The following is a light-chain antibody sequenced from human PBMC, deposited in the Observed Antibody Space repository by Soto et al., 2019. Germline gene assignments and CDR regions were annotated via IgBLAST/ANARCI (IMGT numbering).Light chain of an antibody. CDR3: QQDFSTPLT. J-gene: IGKJ4*01. V-gene: IGKV1-39*01. CDR1: QSISRY. CDR2: AAS. Sequence: DIQMTQFPSSLSASVGDRVTITCRASQSISRYLNWYQQKPGKAPKVLIYAASTLQSGVPSRFSGSGAGTDFTLTIGSLHPEDSATYYCQQDFSTPLTFCGGTKVEIK.